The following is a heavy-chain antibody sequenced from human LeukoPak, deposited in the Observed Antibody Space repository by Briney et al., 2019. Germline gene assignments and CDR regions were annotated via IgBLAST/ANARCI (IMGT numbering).Heavy chain of an antibody. Sequence: ASVKVSCKASGYTFTGYYMHWVRQAPGQGLEWMGWINPNSGGTNYAQKFQGWVTMTRDTSISTAYMELSRLRSDDTAVYYCARGYSSSWFLSDYYYYGMDVWGQGTTVTVSS. CDR3: ARGYSSSWFLSDYYYYGMDV. CDR2: INPNSGGT. J-gene: IGHJ6*02. CDR1: GYTFTGYY. D-gene: IGHD6-13*01. V-gene: IGHV1-2*04.